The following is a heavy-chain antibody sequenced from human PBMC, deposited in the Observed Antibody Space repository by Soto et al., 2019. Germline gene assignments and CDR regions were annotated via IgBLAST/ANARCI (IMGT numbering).Heavy chain of an antibody. V-gene: IGHV4-31*03. D-gene: IGHD3-3*01. CDR1: GGSISSGGYY. CDR2: IYYSGST. Sequence: SETLSLTCTDSGGSISSGGYYWSWIRQHPGKGLEWIGYIYYSGSTYYNPSLKSRVTISVDTSKNQFSLKLSSVTAADTAVYYCARALRFLHWFDPWGQGTLVTVSS. J-gene: IGHJ5*02. CDR3: ARALRFLHWFDP.